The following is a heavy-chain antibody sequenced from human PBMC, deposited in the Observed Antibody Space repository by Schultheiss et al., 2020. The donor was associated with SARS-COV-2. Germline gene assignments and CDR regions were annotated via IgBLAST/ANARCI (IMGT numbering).Heavy chain of an antibody. J-gene: IGHJ6*03. CDR2: ISGSGGST. CDR1: GFTFSSYS. Sequence: GGSLRLSCAASGFTFSSYSMNWVRQAPGKGLEWVSAISGSGGSTYYADSVKGRFTISRDNSKNTLYLQMNSLRAEDTAVYYCARDGGYYDPYMDVWGKGTTVTVSS. D-gene: IGHD3-3*01. V-gene: IGHV3-23*01. CDR3: ARDGGYYDPYMDV.